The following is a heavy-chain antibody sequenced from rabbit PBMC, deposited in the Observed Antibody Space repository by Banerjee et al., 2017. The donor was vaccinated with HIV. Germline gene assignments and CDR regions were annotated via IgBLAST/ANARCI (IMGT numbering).Heavy chain of an antibody. Sequence: QEQLEESGGGLVKPEGSLTLTCKASGFSFSSRYWICWVRQAPGKGLEWIGCMNAGTSGGSYYARWAKGRFTISKTSSTTVTLQMTSLTAADTATYFCARDWGAYAGHGYATGWLDLWGQGTLVTVS. CDR1: GFSFSSRYW. CDR2: MNAGTSGGS. J-gene: IGHJ5*01. D-gene: IGHD6-1*01. CDR3: ARDWGAYAGHGYATGWLDL. V-gene: IGHV1S45*01.